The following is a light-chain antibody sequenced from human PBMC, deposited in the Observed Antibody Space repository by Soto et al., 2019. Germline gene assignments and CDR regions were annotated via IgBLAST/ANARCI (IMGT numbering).Light chain of an antibody. CDR3: QQYNSYPWT. CDR1: QNIDRW. Sequence: DIQMTQSPSTLSASVGDRVTITCRASQNIDRWLAWYQQKPGKAPNLLIYGASSLESGVPSRFSVSGSGTEFNLTISSLRPDDFATYYCQQYNSYPWTFGQGTKVEIK. J-gene: IGKJ1*01. CDR2: GAS. V-gene: IGKV1-5*03.